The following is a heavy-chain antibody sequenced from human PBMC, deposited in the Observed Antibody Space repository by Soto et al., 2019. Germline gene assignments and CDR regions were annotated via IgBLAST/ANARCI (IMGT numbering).Heavy chain of an antibody. CDR3: ARLRVRGVPPYYYYYGMDV. CDR2: IYYSGST. D-gene: IGHD3-10*01. Sequence: SETLSLTCTVSGGSISSGGYYWSWIRQHPGKGLEWIGYIYYSGSTNYNPSLKSRVTISVDTSKNQFSLKLSSVTAADTAVYYCARLRVRGVPPYYYYYGMDVWGQGTTVTVSS. CDR1: GGSISSGGYY. J-gene: IGHJ6*02. V-gene: IGHV4-31*03.